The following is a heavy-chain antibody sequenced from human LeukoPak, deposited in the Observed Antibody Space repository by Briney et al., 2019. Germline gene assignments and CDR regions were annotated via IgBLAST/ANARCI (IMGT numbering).Heavy chain of an antibody. V-gene: IGHV3-23*01. Sequence: GGSLRLSCAASGFIFSNYAMTWVRQAPGKGLEWVSSIRGNGGNTYYADSVKGRFTNFRDNSKNTLYLQMNSLRVEDTAIYYCAKALRAAPGTTPGDYWGQGTLVTVSS. CDR1: GFIFSNYA. D-gene: IGHD6-13*01. CDR3: AKALRAAPGTTPGDY. CDR2: IRGNGGNT. J-gene: IGHJ4*02.